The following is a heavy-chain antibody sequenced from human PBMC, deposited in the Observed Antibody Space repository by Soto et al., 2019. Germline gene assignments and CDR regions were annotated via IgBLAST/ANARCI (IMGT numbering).Heavy chain of an antibody. CDR3: ARAGLYSSGWSNWFDP. CDR2: INHSGST. D-gene: IGHD6-19*01. V-gene: IGHV4-34*01. J-gene: IGHJ5*02. CDR1: GGSFSGYY. Sequence: PSETLSLTCAVYGGSFSGYYWSWIRQPPGKGLEWIGEINHSGSTNYNPSLKSRVTISVDTSKNQFSLKLSSVTAADTAVYYCARAGLYSSGWSNWFDPWGQGTRVS.